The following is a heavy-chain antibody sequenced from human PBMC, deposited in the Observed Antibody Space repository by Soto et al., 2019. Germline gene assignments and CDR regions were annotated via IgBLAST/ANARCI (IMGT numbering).Heavy chain of an antibody. CDR2: INPILSMS. D-gene: IGHD3-10*01. V-gene: IGHV1-69*02. CDR1: GDTFSFYT. Sequence: QVQLVQSGAEVKKPGSSVKVSCKASGDTFSFYTINWVRQAPGLGLEWVGRINPILSMSNYAQKFQGRVTMTADKSTSTAYMGRRSLRSEDTAMYYCATSYGAGYRAFDYWGQGALVTVSS. CDR3: ATSYGAGYRAFDY. J-gene: IGHJ4*02.